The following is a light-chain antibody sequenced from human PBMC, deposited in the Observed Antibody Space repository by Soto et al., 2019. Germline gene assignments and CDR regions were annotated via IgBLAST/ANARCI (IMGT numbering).Light chain of an antibody. J-gene: IGKJ1*01. CDR2: DAS. CDR1: QSVSSY. Sequence: EIVLTQSPATLSLSPGERATLSCRASQSVSSYLAWYQQKPGQAPRLLIFDASNRATGIPARFSGRGSGTDFTLTLSSLEPEDFAVYYCQQRSNWPPWTFGQGTKVEIK. CDR3: QQRSNWPPWT. V-gene: IGKV3-11*01.